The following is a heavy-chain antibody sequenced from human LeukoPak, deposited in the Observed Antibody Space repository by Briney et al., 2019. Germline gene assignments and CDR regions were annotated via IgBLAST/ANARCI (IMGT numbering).Heavy chain of an antibody. CDR2: INPNSGGT. Sequence: ASVKVSCKASGYTFTGYYMHWVRQAPGQGLEWMGWINPNSGGTNYAQKFQGRVTMTRDTSISTAYMELSRLRSDDTAVYYCARVETGKKNYYGSGSNRFDYWGQGTLVTVSS. V-gene: IGHV1-2*02. CDR3: ARVETGKKNYYGSGSNRFDY. CDR1: GYTFTGYY. D-gene: IGHD3-10*01. J-gene: IGHJ4*02.